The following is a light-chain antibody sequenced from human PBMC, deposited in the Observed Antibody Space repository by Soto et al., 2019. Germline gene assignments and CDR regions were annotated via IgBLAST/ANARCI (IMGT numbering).Light chain of an antibody. Sequence: QSVLTQPPSASGTPGQRVTISCSGSSSNIGNFYVYWYQQLPGTAPKLLIYKNNQRPLGVPDRFSGSKSGTSASLAISGLRSEDEADYYCAAWDDSLSGPGVFGGSTQLTVL. CDR1: SSNIGNFY. CDR3: AAWDDSLSGPGV. J-gene: IGLJ7*01. V-gene: IGLV1-47*01. CDR2: KNN.